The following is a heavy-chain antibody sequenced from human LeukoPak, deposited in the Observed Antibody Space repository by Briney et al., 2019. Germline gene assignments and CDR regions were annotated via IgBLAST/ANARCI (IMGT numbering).Heavy chain of an antibody. V-gene: IGHV1-2*02. CDR1: GYSFISYY. CDR2: INPNSGGT. D-gene: IGHD3-9*01. J-gene: IGHJ4*02. CDR3: VKSSDWYLEN. Sequence: ASVKVSCKASGYSFISYYIHWVRQAPGQGLTWMGWINPNSGGTNYAQNFQGRVTLTRDTTISTAYMELSRLRSDDTAVYYCVKSSDWYLENWGQGTLVTVSS.